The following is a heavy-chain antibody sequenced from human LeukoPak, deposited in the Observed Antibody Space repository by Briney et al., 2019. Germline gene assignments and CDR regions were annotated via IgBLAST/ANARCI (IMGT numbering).Heavy chain of an antibody. CDR1: GYTFTGYY. Sequence: ASVKVSCKASGYTFTGYYMHWVRQAPGQGLEWMGWINPNSGGTNYAQKFQGRVTMTRDASISTAYMELSELRSDDTAVYYCAGQKDPRPIDYWGQGTLITVSS. V-gene: IGHV1-2*02. CDR3: AGQKDPRPIDY. J-gene: IGHJ4*02. CDR2: INPNSGGT.